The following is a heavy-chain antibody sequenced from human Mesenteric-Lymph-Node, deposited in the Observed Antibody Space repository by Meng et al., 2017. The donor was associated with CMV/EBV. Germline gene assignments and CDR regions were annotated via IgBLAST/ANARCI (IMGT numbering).Heavy chain of an antibody. Sequence: GGSLRLSCTASGFTFGDYAMSWVRQAPGKGLDWVSYISSSGHTIYYADSVKGRFTISRDNSKNTLYLQMNSLRAEDTAVYYCAKDRGITIFGVVSGMDVWGQGTTVTVSS. V-gene: IGHV3-23*01. CDR3: AKDRGITIFGVVSGMDV. CDR2: ISSSGHTI. D-gene: IGHD3-3*01. CDR1: GFTFGDYA. J-gene: IGHJ6*02.